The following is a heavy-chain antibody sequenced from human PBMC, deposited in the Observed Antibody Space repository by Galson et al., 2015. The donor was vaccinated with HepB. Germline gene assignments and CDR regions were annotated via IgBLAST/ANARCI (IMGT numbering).Heavy chain of an antibody. D-gene: IGHD6-6*01. V-gene: IGHV3-53*01. Sequence: SLRLSCAASGSTVSSNHMSWVRQAPGKGLEWVSLIYSGGSTTYYADSVKGRFTISRDNSKNTLYLQMNSLRVEDTAVYHCARVPSAEYFQYWGQGALVTVSS. CDR3: ARVPSAEYFQY. CDR1: GSTVSSNH. CDR2: IYSGGSTT. J-gene: IGHJ1*01.